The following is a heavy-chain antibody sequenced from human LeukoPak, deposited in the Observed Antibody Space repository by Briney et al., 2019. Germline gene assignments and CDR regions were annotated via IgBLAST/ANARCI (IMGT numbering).Heavy chain of an antibody. D-gene: IGHD6-13*01. V-gene: IGHV4-34*01. Sequence: KPSETLSLTCAVYGGSFSGYYWSWIRQPPGKGLEWIGEINHSGSTNYNPSLKSRVTISLDTSKNQFSLKLSSVTAADTAVYYCARGLGRARPSFDYWGQGALVTVSS. CDR3: ARGLGRARPSFDY. J-gene: IGHJ4*02. CDR1: GGSFSGYY. CDR2: INHSGST.